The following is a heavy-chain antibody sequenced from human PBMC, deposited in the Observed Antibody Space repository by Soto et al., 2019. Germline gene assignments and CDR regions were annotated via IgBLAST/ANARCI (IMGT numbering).Heavy chain of an antibody. CDR1: GFAFSSYA. D-gene: IGHD2-21*02. Sequence: PGGCLRICCASSGFAFSSYAMSWVRQDPGKGLEWVSLIIGSGGTTYYADSVKGRFTISRDNSKNTLYLEMNSLRAEDTATYYFAKTRLGGVCCHALDVLGQGTMVTVSS. J-gene: IGHJ3*01. V-gene: IGHV3-23*01. CDR2: IIGSGGTT. CDR3: AKTRLGGVCCHALDV.